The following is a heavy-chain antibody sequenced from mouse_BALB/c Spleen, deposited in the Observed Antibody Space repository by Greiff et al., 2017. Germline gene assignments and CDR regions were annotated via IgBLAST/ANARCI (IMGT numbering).Heavy chain of an antibody. V-gene: IGHV2-2*02. CDR2: IWSGGST. CDR3: ALLITDPYYYAMDY. D-gene: IGHD2-4*01. Sequence: QVQLQQSGPGLVQPSQSLSITCTVSGFSLTSYGVHWVRQSPGKGLEWLGVIWSGGSTDYNAAFISRLSISKDNSTSQVFFKMISLQANDTAIDYGALLITDPYYYAMDYWGQGTSVTVSS. J-gene: IGHJ4*01. CDR1: GFSLTSYG.